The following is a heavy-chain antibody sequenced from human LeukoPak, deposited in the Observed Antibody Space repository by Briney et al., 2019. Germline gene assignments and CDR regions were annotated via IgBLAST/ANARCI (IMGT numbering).Heavy chain of an antibody. CDR1: GFIFSNYW. CDR2: IKQDGSET. J-gene: IGHJ4*02. V-gene: IGHV3-7*01. Sequence: GGSLRLSCAASGFIFSNYWMSWVRQAPGKGLEWVANIKQDGSETYYVDSVKGRFTIFRDSTKNSLYLQMNSLRAEDTAVYYCASGSHFDYWGQGTLVTVSS. CDR3: ASGSHFDY.